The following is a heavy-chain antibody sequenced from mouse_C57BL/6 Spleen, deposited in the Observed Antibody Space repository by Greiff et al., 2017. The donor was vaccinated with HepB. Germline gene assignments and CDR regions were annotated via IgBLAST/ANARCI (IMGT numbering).Heavy chain of an antibody. J-gene: IGHJ2*02. D-gene: IGHD1-1*01. CDR2: IYPGDGDT. CDR3: ARGEYYGSSYDY. Sequence: VQLQQSGPELVKPGASVKFSCKASGYAFSSSWMNWVKQRPGQGLEWIGRIYPGDGDTNYNGKFKGKATLTADKSSSTAYMQLSSLTSEDSAVYFWARGEYYGSSYDYWGQGTSLTVSS. CDR1: GYAFSSSW. V-gene: IGHV1-82*01.